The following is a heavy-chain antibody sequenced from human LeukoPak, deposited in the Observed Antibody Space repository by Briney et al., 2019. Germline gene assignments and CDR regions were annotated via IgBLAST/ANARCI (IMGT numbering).Heavy chain of an antibody. CDR3: VRVGVVVTAISYYYYGMDV. Sequence: SETLSLTCTVSGYSISSGYYWGWIRQPPGKGLEWIGSIYHSGSTYYNPSLKSRVTISVDTSKNQFSLKLSSVTAADTAVYYCVRVGVVVTAISYYYYGMDVWGQGTTVTVSS. CDR2: IYHSGST. V-gene: IGHV4-38-2*02. CDR1: GYSISSGYY. J-gene: IGHJ6*02. D-gene: IGHD2-21*02.